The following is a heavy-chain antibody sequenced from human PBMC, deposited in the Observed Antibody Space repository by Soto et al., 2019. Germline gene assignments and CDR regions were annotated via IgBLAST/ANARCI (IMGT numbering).Heavy chain of an antibody. CDR2: IYSGGST. J-gene: IGHJ4*02. Sequence: GGSLGLSCAASGFTVSSNYMSWVRQAPGKGLEWVSVIYSGGSTYYADSVKGRFTISRDNSKNTLYLQMNSLRAEDTAVYYCARGPPGYSSGWYGDFDYWGQGTLVTVSS. CDR3: ARGPPGYSSGWYGDFDY. CDR1: GFTVSSNY. V-gene: IGHV3-53*01. D-gene: IGHD6-19*01.